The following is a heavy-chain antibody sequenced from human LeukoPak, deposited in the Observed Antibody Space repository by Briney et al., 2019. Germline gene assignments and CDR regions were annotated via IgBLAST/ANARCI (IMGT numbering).Heavy chain of an antibody. Sequence: ASVKVSCKASGYTFTGYFMHWVRQAPGQGLEWMGWINLNSGGTNYAQKFQGRVTMTRDTSISTAYMELSRLRSDDTAVYYCARLPVVPAAMIQDYWGQGTLVTVSS. D-gene: IGHD2-2*01. V-gene: IGHV1-2*02. J-gene: IGHJ4*02. CDR3: ARLPVVPAAMIQDY. CDR1: GYTFTGYF. CDR2: INLNSGGT.